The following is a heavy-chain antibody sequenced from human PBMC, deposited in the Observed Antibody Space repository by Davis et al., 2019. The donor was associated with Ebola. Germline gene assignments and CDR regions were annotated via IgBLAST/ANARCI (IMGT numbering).Heavy chain of an antibody. Sequence: GESLKISCKTSGFSFTSHWIAWVRQMPGKSLEWMGLIYPGDSDTRYSPSFEGRVTISADKSIATSYLQWSSLKASDTAMYYCARGRTGDDAFDIWGQGTMVTVSS. V-gene: IGHV5-51*01. CDR3: ARGRTGDDAFDI. CDR2: IYPGDSDT. D-gene: IGHD7-27*01. CDR1: GFSFTSHW. J-gene: IGHJ3*02.